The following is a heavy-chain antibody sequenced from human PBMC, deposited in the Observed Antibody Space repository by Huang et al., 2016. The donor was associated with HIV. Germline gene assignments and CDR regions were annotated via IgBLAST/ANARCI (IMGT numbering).Heavy chain of an antibody. CDR2: ISTTNVI. Sequence: GGSLRLSCAASGFTFGAYHFNWVPHVPGKGLEWVSSISTTNVIHYGDSLKGRFTISRDNAKNSLYLRVNSLRGEDTAVYYCAREGTTEGRGWARSGYGMGVWGQGTSVIVSS. D-gene: IGHD4-17*01. V-gene: IGHV3-21*01. CDR3: AREGTTEGRGWARSGYGMGV. J-gene: IGHJ6*01. CDR1: GFTFGAYH.